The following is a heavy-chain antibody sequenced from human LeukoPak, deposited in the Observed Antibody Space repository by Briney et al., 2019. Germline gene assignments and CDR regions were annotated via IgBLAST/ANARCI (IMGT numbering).Heavy chain of an antibody. J-gene: IGHJ4*02. V-gene: IGHV3-21*01. CDR2: IDPSSTYI. D-gene: IGHD4-17*01. CDR1: GFTVSSNY. CDR3: TRGSYGDYEY. Sequence: GGSLRLSCAASGFTVSSNYLSWVRQAPGKGLEWVSSIDPSSTYIYYADSVEGRFTISRDNAQNSLYLQMNSLRAEDTAVYYCTRGSYGDYEYWGQGTLVTVSS.